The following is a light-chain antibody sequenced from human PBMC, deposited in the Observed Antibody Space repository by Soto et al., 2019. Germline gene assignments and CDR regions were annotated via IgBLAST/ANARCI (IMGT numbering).Light chain of an antibody. CDR2: LERSGSY. V-gene: IGLV4-60*02. CDR1: SGHSSHI. CDR3: ETWDSNTRI. J-gene: IGLJ2*01. Sequence: QSVLTQSSSASASLGSSVKLTCTLSSGHSSHIIAWHQQQPGKAPRYLMKLERSGSYNKGSGVPDRFSGSSSGPDRYLTISNLQFEDEADYYYETWDSNTRIFGGGTKVTVL.